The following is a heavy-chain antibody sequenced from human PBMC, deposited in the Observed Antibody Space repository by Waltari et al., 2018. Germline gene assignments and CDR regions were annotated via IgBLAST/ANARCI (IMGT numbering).Heavy chain of an antibody. CDR3: TRGSTTAARCMDS. J-gene: IGHJ4*02. V-gene: IGHV3-30*17. D-gene: IGHD6-6*01. Sequence: QVQLVESGGGVVQPGRSLRLSCAASGFTFSPYTMHWVRQAPGKGLEWVARILYDGSNTYYADSVKGRFTISRDNSKNTLYLQMNSLRPDDRAVYYCTRGSTTAARCMDSWGQGTLVTVSS. CDR2: ILYDGSNT. CDR1: GFTFSPYT.